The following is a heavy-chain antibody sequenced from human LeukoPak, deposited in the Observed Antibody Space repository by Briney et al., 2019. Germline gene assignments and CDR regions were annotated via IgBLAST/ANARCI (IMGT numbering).Heavy chain of an antibody. CDR3: AREGAGRNDY. CDR2: INPNSGGT. CDR1: GYTLTGYY. Sequence: APVKVSWKASGYTLTGYYMHWVRQAPGQGLEWMGWINPNSGGTNYAQKFQGRVTMTRDTSINTAYMELSRLESDDSAVYYCAREGAGRNDYWGQGTLVTVSS. J-gene: IGHJ4*02. V-gene: IGHV1-2*02. D-gene: IGHD1-1*01.